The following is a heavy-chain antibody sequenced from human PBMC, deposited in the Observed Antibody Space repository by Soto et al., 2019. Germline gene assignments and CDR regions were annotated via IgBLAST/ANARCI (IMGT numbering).Heavy chain of an antibody. CDR2: IKSKTDGGAT. V-gene: IGHV3-15*07. D-gene: IGHD6-19*01. CDR3: TTGVSIAVGILDY. J-gene: IGHJ4*02. CDR1: GFTFSNAW. Sequence: GGSLRLSCAASGFTFSNAWMNWVRQAPGKGLEWVGRIKSKTDGGATDYAAPVKGRFTISRDDSKNALNLQMNSLKTEDTAVYYCTTGVSIAVGILDYWGQGTLVTVSS.